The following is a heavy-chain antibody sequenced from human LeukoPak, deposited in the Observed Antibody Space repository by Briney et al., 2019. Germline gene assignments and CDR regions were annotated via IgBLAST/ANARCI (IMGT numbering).Heavy chain of an antibody. CDR1: GXTFSSYG. CDR2: IWYDGSNK. V-gene: IGHV3-33*01. Sequence: PGGSLRLSCAASGXTFSSYGMHWVRQAPGKGLESVAVIWYDGSNKYYADSVKGRFTISRDNSKNTLYLQMNSLRAEDTAVYYCARGVDTAMVKEPPWFDPWGQGTLVTVSS. CDR3: ARGVDTAMVKEPPWFDP. J-gene: IGHJ5*02. D-gene: IGHD5-18*01.